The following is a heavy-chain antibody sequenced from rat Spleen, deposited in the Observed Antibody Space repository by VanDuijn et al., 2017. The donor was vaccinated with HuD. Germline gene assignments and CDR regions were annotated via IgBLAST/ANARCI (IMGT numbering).Heavy chain of an antibody. V-gene: IGHV2-45*01. CDR1: GFSLTSYN. D-gene: IGHD1-12*03. J-gene: IGHJ2*01. Sequence: QVQLMESGPGLVQPSETLSLTCTVSGFSLTSYNVHWVRQPPGKGLEWMGVMWGGGSKDYNSALKSRLSISRDTTKNQVFLKMNSLQSEVTTTDYCARDLDGYFDYWGQGVMVTVSS. CDR2: MWGGGSK. CDR3: ARDLDGYFDY.